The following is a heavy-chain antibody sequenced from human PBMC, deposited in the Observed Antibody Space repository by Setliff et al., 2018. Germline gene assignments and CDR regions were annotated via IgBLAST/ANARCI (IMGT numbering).Heavy chain of an antibody. D-gene: IGHD4-17*01. J-gene: IGHJ5*02. CDR1: GYTFTGYF. CDR3: ARSRLYGGWFDP. V-gene: IGHV1-2*02. CDR2: INPNSGGT. Sequence: ASVKVSCKASGYTFTGYFIHWVRRAPGQGLEWMGWINPNSGGTNYAQKFQGRVTMTRDTSISTAYMELSRLRSDDTAVYSCARSRLYGGWFDPWGQGTLVTVSS.